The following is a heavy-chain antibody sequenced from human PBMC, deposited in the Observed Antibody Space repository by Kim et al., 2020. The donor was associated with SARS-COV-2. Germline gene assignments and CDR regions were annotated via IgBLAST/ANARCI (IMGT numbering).Heavy chain of an antibody. J-gene: IGHJ5*02. D-gene: IGHD3-9*01. CDR3: ARIRQLVKWNWFDP. CDR2: INHSGST. CDR1: GGSFSGYY. V-gene: IGHV4-34*01. Sequence: SETLSLTCAVYGGSFSGYYWSWIRQPPGKGLEWIWEINHSGSTNYDPSLKSRVTISVDTSKNQFSLKLSSVTAADTAVYYCARIRQLVKWNWFDPWGQGTLVTVSS.